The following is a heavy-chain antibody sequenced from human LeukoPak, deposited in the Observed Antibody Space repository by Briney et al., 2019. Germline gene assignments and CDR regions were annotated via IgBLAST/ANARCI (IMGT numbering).Heavy chain of an antibody. D-gene: IGHD1-26*01. CDR1: GFTFSTYT. CDR2: ITSSSNYI. V-gene: IGHV3-21*01. Sequence: GGSLRLSCAASGFTFSTYTMNWVRQAPGKGREWVSSITSSSNYIYYADSVKGRFTFSRDNAKNSLYLQMNSLRAEDTAVYYCATYSGPGAFDIWGQGTMVTVSS. J-gene: IGHJ3*02. CDR3: ATYSGPGAFDI.